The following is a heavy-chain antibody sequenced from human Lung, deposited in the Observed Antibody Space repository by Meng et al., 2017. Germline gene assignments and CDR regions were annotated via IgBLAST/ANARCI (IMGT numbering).Heavy chain of an antibody. D-gene: IGHD4-11*01. Sequence: QLPRGGAGLLKPSETRAPTCVVSGGSFSDYYWSWIRQPPGKGLEWIGEINHSGSTNYNPSLESRATISVDTSQNNLSLKLSSVTAADSAVYYCARGPTTMAHDFDYWGQGTLVTVSS. CDR1: GGSFSDYY. CDR2: INHSGST. J-gene: IGHJ4*02. CDR3: ARGPTTMAHDFDY. V-gene: IGHV4-34*01.